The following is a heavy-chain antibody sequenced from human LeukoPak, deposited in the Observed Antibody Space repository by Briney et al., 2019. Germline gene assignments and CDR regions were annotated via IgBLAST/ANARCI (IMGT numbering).Heavy chain of an antibody. V-gene: IGHV3-7*04. Sequence: GGSLRLSCATSGFTFSSIWMSWVRQASGKGLEWVANIKRDGSETNYVDSVKGRFTISRDNAKNSLHLQMNSLRVEDTAVYYCARADRDGNKRFLDWGQGTLVTVSS. CDR2: IKRDGSET. J-gene: IGHJ4*02. CDR1: GFTFSSIW. CDR3: ARADRDGNKRFLD. D-gene: IGHD5-24*01.